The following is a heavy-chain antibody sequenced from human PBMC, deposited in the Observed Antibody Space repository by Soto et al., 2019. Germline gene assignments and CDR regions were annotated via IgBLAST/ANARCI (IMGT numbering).Heavy chain of an antibody. CDR3: ALIKDCSRADCYLASFDP. D-gene: IGHD2-2*01. V-gene: IGHV2-26*01. Sequence: SGPTLVNPTDTLTLTCTVSGLSLTNGRLGVSWIRQPPGKALEWLAHIFSNDGKSYSTSLKSRLTISKDISRSQVVLTMTNMDPVDSATYYCALIKDCSRADCYLASFDPWGQGTLVTVSS. CDR2: IFSNDGK. J-gene: IGHJ5*02. CDR1: GLSLTNGRLG.